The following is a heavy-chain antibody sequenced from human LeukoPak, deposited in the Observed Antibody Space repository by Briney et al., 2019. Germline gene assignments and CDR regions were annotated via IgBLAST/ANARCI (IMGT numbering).Heavy chain of an antibody. J-gene: IGHJ4*02. CDR1: GFTFDDYG. CDR2: INWNGGST. Sequence: PGGSLRLSCAASGFTFDDYGMSWVRQTPGKGLEWVSGINWNGGSTGYADSVKGRLTISRDNAKNSLYLQMNSLRAEDTALYYCATSLRYTTTAFDYWGQGTLVTVSS. CDR3: ATSLRYTTTAFDY. V-gene: IGHV3-20*04. D-gene: IGHD1-14*01.